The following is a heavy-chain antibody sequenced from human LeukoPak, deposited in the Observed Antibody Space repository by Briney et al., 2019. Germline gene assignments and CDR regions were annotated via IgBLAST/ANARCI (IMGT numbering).Heavy chain of an antibody. CDR3: ARVPKRPYLLTHDAFDI. J-gene: IGHJ3*02. Sequence: GGSLRLSCAASGFTFSSYWMHWVRQAPGKGLVWVSRINSDGSSTSYADSVKGRFTISRDNAKNTLYLQMNSLRAEDTAVYYCARVPKRPYLLTHDAFDIWGQGTMVTVSS. CDR2: INSDGSST. D-gene: IGHD2-21*01. V-gene: IGHV3-74*01. CDR1: GFTFSSYW.